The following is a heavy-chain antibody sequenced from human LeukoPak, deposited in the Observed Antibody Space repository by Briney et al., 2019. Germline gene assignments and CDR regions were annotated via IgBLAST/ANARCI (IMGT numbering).Heavy chain of an antibody. CDR3: ARGKQMATRQGNRIYYYYYMDV. Sequence: GGSLRLSCAASGFTFSDHYMDWVRQAPGKGLEWVGRTRNKANSYTTEYAASVKGRFTISRDDSKNSLYLQMNSLKTEDTAVYYCARGKQMATRQGNRIYYYYYMDVWGKGTTVTVSS. J-gene: IGHJ6*03. CDR1: GFTFSDHY. V-gene: IGHV3-72*01. CDR2: TRNKANSYTT. D-gene: IGHD5-24*01.